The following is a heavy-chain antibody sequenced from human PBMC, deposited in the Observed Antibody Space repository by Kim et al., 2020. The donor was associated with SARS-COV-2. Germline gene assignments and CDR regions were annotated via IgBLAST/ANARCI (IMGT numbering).Heavy chain of an antibody. V-gene: IGHV4-39*07. CDR1: GGSISSSSYY. CDR2: IYYSGST. D-gene: IGHD3-22*01. J-gene: IGHJ3*02. Sequence: SETLSLTCTVSGGSISSSSYYWGWIRQPPGKGLEWIGSIYYSGSTYYNPSLKSRVTISVDTSKNQFSLKLSSVTAADTAVYYCARVEPAYYYDSSGYYYGGAFDIWGQGTMVTVSS. CDR3: ARVEPAYYYDSSGYYYGGAFDI.